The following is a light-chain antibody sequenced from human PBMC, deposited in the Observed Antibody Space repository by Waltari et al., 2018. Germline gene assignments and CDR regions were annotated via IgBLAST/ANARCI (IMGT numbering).Light chain of an antibody. CDR2: EKN. CDR3: NSRDSSGDLMV. Sequence: SSEPTQDPAVSVALGQTVRIICQGDSLKHYFVSWYQKKPGQAPVVVINEKNNRPSGIPDRFSASSSGNKASLTITGAQAEDEGDYYCNSRDSSGDLMVFGGGTKLTVL. V-gene: IGLV3-19*01. CDR1: SLKHYF. J-gene: IGLJ2*01.